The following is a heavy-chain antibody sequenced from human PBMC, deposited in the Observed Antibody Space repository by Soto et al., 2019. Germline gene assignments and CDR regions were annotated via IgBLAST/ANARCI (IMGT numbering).Heavy chain of an antibody. Sequence: EVQLVESGGGLVKPGGSLRLSCAASGFTFSSYSMHWVRQAPGKGLEWVSSISSRSRSIYYADSQKGRFTISRDNTKNSLYLQMNNLRAEDTAVYYCARDRGDYEGLVPYSLDHWGQGTRVTVSS. CDR1: GFTFSSYS. CDR3: ARDRGDYEGLVPYSLDH. D-gene: IGHD4-17*01. J-gene: IGHJ4*02. CDR2: ISSRSRSI. V-gene: IGHV3-21*01.